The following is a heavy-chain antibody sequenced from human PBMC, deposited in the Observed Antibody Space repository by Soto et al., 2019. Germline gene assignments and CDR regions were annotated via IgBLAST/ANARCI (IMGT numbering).Heavy chain of an antibody. CDR1: GYTFTDYY. D-gene: IGHD2-15*01. Sequence: ASVKVSCKASGYTFTDYYIHWVRQAPGQGLEWMGWIDPATGGTNYAQKFQGWVTLTRDTSISTAYMELSSLRSGGTAVYYCARAGEALGGRRYFYYFYMDVWAKGTMVTVSS. V-gene: IGHV1-2*04. J-gene: IGHJ6*03. CDR2: IDPATGGT. CDR3: ARAGEALGGRRYFYYFYMDV.